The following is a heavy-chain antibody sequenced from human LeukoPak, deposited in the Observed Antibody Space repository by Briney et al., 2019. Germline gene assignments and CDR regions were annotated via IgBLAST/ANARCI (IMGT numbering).Heavy chain of an antibody. Sequence: PGGSPRLSCAASGFTFNTYSMTWVRQAPGKGLEWVSSISTSSSYIYYADSVKGRFTISRDNAKNSLYLQMSSLRAEDTAVYYCARSDMVRGVPSFDYWGQGTLVTVSS. V-gene: IGHV3-21*01. CDR3: ARSDMVRGVPSFDY. J-gene: IGHJ4*02. D-gene: IGHD3-10*01. CDR2: ISTSSSYI. CDR1: GFTFNTYS.